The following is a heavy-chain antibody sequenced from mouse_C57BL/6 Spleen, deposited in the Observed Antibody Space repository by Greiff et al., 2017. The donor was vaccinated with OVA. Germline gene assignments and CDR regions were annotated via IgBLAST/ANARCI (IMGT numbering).Heavy chain of an antibody. CDR1: GYSITSGYY. CDR3: AREDYGSSPYYAMDY. D-gene: IGHD1-1*01. J-gene: IGHJ4*01. Sequence: EVQLQESGPGLVKPSQSLSLTCSVTGYSITSGYYWNWIRQFPGNKLEWMGYISYDGSNNYNPSLKNRISITRDTSKNQFFLKLNSVTTEDTATYYCAREDYGSSPYYAMDYWGQGTSVIVSS. CDR2: ISYDGSN. V-gene: IGHV3-6*01.